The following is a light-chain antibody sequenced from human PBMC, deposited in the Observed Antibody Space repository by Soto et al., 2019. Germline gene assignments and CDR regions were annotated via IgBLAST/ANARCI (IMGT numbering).Light chain of an antibody. CDR1: SSDVGGYNY. Sequence: QSALTQPPSASGSPGTTANISCTGTSSDVGGYNYVSWYQQHPGKAPKLMMYEVSKRPSGVPDRFSGSKSGNTASLTVSGLQAEDEADYYCTSYAGTLYVFGTGTKVTVL. V-gene: IGLV2-8*01. CDR2: EVS. CDR3: TSYAGTLYV. J-gene: IGLJ1*01.